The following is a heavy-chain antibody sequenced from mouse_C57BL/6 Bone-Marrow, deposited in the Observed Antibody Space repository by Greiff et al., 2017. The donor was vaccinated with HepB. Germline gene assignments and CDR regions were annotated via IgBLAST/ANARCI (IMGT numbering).Heavy chain of an antibody. D-gene: IGHD2-5*01. CDR1: GYTFTTYP. CDR2: FHPYNDDT. V-gene: IGHV1-47*01. J-gene: IGHJ1*03. CDR3: ARRRDYSNYWYFDV. Sequence: VQLQESGAELVKPGASVKMSCKASGYTFTTYPIEWMKQNPGKSLEWIGNFHPYNDDTKYNEKFKGKATLTVEKSSSTVYLELSRLTSDDSAVYYCARRRDYSNYWYFDVWGTGTTVTVSS.